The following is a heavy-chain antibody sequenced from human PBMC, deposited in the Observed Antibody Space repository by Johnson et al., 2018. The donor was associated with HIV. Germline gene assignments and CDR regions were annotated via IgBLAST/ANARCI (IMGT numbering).Heavy chain of an antibody. V-gene: IGHV3-66*02. D-gene: IGHD5-24*01. CDR1: GFTVSSNY. CDR2: IGAAGDT. CDR3: ARACRDGYTCDVYDI. Sequence: VQLVESGGGVVLPGGSLRLSCAASGFTVSSNYMSWVRQAPGKGLEWVSVIGAAGDTYYPCSVNGRFTISRDNAKNSLYLQMNSLRAEDTAVYYCARACRDGYTCDVYDIWGQGTMVTVSS. J-gene: IGHJ3*02.